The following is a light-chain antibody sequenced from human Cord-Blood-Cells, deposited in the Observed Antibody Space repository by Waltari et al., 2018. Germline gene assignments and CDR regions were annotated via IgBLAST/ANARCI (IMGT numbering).Light chain of an antibody. J-gene: IGLJ2*01. CDR2: DVS. CDR1: SSDVGGYNY. Sequence: QSALTQPRSVSGSPGQSVTISCTGTSSDVGGYNYVSWYQQHPGKAPKLMIYDVSKRPSGVPDRFSGSKSGNTASLTISGLQAEEEADYYCSSYAGSYTWVFGGGTKLTVL. CDR3: SSYAGSYTWV. V-gene: IGLV2-11*01.